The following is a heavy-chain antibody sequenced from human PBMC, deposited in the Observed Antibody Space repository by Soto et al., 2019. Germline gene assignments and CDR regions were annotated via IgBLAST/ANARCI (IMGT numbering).Heavy chain of an antibody. J-gene: IGHJ4*02. CDR1: GFTFDDYA. Sequence: EVQLVESGGGLVQPGRSLRLSCAASGFTFDDYAMHWVRQAPGKGLEWVSGISWNSGSIGYADSVKGRFTISRDNVKNSLYLQMNSLTAGDTALYYCAKGQHYDFWSGYPDYWGQGTLVTVSS. V-gene: IGHV3-9*01. CDR2: ISWNSGSI. D-gene: IGHD3-3*01. CDR3: AKGQHYDFWSGYPDY.